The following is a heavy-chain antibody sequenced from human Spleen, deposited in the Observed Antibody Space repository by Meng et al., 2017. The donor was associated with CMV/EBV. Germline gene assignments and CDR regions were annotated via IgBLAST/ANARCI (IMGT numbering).Heavy chain of an antibody. CDR3: VKEHLPVFGVSLPGDY. D-gene: IGHD3-3*01. CDR2: ISTNSSSR. Sequence: GGSLRLSCAASGFTFSSYGMTWVRQAPRKGLEWVSSISTNSSSRYYAGSVKGRFTISRDNAKSSVYLQMNSLRIEDTAVYSCVKEHLPVFGVSLPGDYWGQGTLVTVSS. V-gene: IGHV3-21*03. J-gene: IGHJ4*02. CDR1: GFTFSSYG.